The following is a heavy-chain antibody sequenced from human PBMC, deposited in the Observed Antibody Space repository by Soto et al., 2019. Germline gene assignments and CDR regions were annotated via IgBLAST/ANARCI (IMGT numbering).Heavy chain of an antibody. CDR3: ARGRIYSSGWPNWFDP. CDR2: IYYSGST. D-gene: IGHD6-19*01. Sequence: SETLSLACTVSGGSISSYYWSWIRQPPGKGLEWIGYIYYSGSTNYNPSLKSRVTISVDTSKNQFSLKLSSVTAADTAVYYCARGRIYSSGWPNWFDPWGQRTLVTVSS. V-gene: IGHV4-59*01. CDR1: GGSISSYY. J-gene: IGHJ5*02.